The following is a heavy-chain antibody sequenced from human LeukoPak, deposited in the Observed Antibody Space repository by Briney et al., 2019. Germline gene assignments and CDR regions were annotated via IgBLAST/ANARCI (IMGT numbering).Heavy chain of an antibody. CDR3: ARGRGYSYGDHAFDI. Sequence: ASVKVSCKASGYTFTGYYMHWVRQAPGQGLEWMGWINPNSGGTNYAQKFQGRVTMTRDMSTSTVYMELSSLRSEDTAVYYCARGRGYSYGDHAFDIWGQGTMVTVSS. CDR2: INPNSGGT. CDR1: GYTFTGYY. J-gene: IGHJ3*02. D-gene: IGHD5-18*01. V-gene: IGHV1-2*02.